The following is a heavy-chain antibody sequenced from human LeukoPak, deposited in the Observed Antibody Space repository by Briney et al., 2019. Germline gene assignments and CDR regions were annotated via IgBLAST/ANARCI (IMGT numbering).Heavy chain of an antibody. D-gene: IGHD6-19*01. V-gene: IGHV3-23*01. CDR2: ISGSGGST. J-gene: IGHJ3*02. CDR3: AKDYLAVAGTDDAFDI. Sequence: PGGSLRLSCAASGFIFSSYAMSWVRQAPGRGLEWVSAISGSGGSTYYADSVKGRFTISRDNSKNTLYLQMNSLRAEDTAVYYCAKDYLAVAGTDDAFDIWGQGTMVTVSS. CDR1: GFIFSSYA.